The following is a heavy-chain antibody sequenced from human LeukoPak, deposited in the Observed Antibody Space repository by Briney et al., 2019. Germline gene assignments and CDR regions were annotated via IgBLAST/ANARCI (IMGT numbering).Heavy chain of an antibody. Sequence: GGSLRLSCAASGFTFSNYWMHWVRQAPGKGLVWVSRIYSDGSSIIYADSVKGRFTISRDNAKNTLYLQMNSLRAEDTAVYYCASVRGDLDYWGQGTLVTVSS. D-gene: IGHD3-10*01. CDR1: GFTFSNYW. V-gene: IGHV3-74*01. J-gene: IGHJ4*02. CDR2: IYSDGSSI. CDR3: ASVRGDLDY.